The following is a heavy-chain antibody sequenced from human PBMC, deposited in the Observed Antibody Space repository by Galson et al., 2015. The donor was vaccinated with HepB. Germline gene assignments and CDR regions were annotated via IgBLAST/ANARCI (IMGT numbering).Heavy chain of an antibody. Sequence: LRLSCAASGVTFSSYAMGWVRQAPGKGLQWVSGITGSGDRTHYADYVMGRFTISRDNSKSILFLQMSSLSAEDTAIYYCVKDQDDIFSPFYGLDVWGQGTTVTVAS. J-gene: IGHJ6*02. CDR1: GVTFSSYA. CDR3: VKDQDDIFSPFYGLDV. CDR2: ITGSGDRT. D-gene: IGHD3-9*01. V-gene: IGHV3-23*01.